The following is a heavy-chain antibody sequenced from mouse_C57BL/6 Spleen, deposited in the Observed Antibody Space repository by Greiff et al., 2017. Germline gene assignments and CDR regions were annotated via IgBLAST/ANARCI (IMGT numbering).Heavy chain of an antibody. CDR3: ASWVSGYSNYGFAY. D-gene: IGHD2-5*01. Sequence: VQLQESGAELARPGASVKMSCKASGYTFTSYTMHWVKQRPGQGLEWIGYINPSSGYTKYNQKFKDKATLTVDKSSSTAYMQLSSLTSEDSAVYYSASWVSGYSNYGFAYWGQGTLVTVSA. V-gene: IGHV1-4*01. CDR1: GYTFTSYT. CDR2: INPSSGYT. J-gene: IGHJ3*01.